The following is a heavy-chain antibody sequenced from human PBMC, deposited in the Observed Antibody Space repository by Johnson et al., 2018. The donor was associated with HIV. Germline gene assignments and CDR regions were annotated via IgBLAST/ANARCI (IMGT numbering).Heavy chain of an antibody. CDR1: GFTFSSYG. CDR3: ARGVAMIVF. CDR2: IWYDGSNK. J-gene: IGHJ3*01. Sequence: VESGGGVVQPGRSLRLSCAASGFTFSSYGMHWVRQAPGKGLEWVAVIWYDGSNKYYADSVKGRFTISRDNAKNTLYLQMNSLRAEDTAVYYCARGVAMIVFWGQGTMVTVSS. V-gene: IGHV3-33*01. D-gene: IGHD3-22*01.